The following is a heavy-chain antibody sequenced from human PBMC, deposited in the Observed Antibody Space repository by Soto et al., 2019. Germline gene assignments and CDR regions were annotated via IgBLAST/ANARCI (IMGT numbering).Heavy chain of an antibody. CDR3: AKEGTSGLYYFDY. Sequence: LRLSCAASGFTFSNYAISWVRQAPGKGLEWVSIISGSGDTSYYADSVKGRFTISRDNSRNTLYLQMNSLRAGDSAKYYCAKEGTSGLYYFDYWGPGTLVTVSS. J-gene: IGHJ4*02. V-gene: IGHV3-23*01. D-gene: IGHD6-19*01. CDR2: ISGSGDTS. CDR1: GFTFSNYA.